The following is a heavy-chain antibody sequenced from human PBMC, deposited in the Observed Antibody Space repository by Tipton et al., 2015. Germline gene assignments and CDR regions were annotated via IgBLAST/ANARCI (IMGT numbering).Heavy chain of an antibody. CDR3: ARDGYNSNYFDY. V-gene: IGHV4-31*03. CDR2: IFYTGST. Sequence: TLSLTCTVFGGAITSDGFYWSWIRQHPGKSLEWIGYIFYTGSTYYNPSLKSRATLSVDTSKNQFSLKLSSVTAADTAVYYCARDGYNSNYFDYWGQGTLVTVSS. CDR1: GGAITSDGFY. J-gene: IGHJ4*02. D-gene: IGHD5-24*01.